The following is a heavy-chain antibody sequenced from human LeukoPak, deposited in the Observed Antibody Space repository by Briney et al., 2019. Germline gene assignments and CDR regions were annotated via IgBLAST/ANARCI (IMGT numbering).Heavy chain of an antibody. J-gene: IGHJ6*03. V-gene: IGHV1-69*13. CDR1: GGTFSNYA. Sequence: ASVKVSCKASGGTFSNYAVSWVRQAPGQGLEWMGGIIPVFEKPNYARKFQDRVTITADESTATAYMELSSLTSEDTAVYFCARLGHCGETNCYSDFYYMDVWGKGTTVIISS. CDR3: ARLGHCGETNCYSDFYYMDV. CDR2: IIPVFEKP. D-gene: IGHD2-21*01.